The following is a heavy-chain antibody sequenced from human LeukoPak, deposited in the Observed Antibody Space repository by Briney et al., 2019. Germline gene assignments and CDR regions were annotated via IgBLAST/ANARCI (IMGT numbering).Heavy chain of an antibody. CDR2: ISYIGST. CDR1: GDSISSSSYY. J-gene: IGHJ4*02. Sequence: PSETLSLTCTVSGDSISSSSYYWGWIRQPPGKGLEWIGSISYIGSTYYNPSLKSRVTISVDTSKNQFSLNLSSVTAADTAMYYCARTKAAPPFYYDRSGYYRPFFDYWGQGTLVTVSS. D-gene: IGHD3-22*01. CDR3: ARTKAAPPFYYDRSGYYRPFFDY. V-gene: IGHV4-39*01.